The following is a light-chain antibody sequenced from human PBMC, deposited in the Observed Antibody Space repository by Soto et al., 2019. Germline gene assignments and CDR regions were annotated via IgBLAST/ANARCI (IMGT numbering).Light chain of an antibody. V-gene: IGLV2-14*01. Sequence: QSALTQPAAVSGSPGQSITISCTGTSSDVGGYNYVSWYQQHPGKAPKLMIYDVSNRPSGVSNRFSGSKSGNTASLTISGLQAEDEADYYCSSYTSSYYVFGNGTKVTV. CDR2: DVS. J-gene: IGLJ1*01. CDR1: SSDVGGYNY. CDR3: SSYTSSYYV.